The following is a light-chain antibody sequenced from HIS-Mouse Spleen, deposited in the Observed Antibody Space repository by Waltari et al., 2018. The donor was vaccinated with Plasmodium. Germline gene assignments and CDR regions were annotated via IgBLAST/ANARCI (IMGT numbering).Light chain of an antibody. Sequence: DIQMTQSPSTLSASVGDRVTITCRASQSISSWLAWYQQKPGKAPKLLIYTSSSVESGVPSRFSGSGSGTEFTLTISSLQPDDFATYYCQQYNSYSYTFGQGTKLEIK. J-gene: IGKJ2*01. CDR3: QQYNSYSYT. V-gene: IGKV1-5*03. CDR2: TSS. CDR1: QSISSW.